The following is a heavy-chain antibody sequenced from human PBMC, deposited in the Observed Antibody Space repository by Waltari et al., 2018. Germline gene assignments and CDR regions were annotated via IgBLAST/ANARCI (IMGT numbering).Heavy chain of an antibody. CDR2: IYWDDDK. J-gene: IGHJ6*03. CDR1: GFSLSTSGVG. D-gene: IGHD3-3*01. Sequence: QITLKESGPTLVKPTQTLTLTCTFSGFSLSTSGVGVGWIRQPPGKALEWLALIYWDDDKRYSPSLKSRLTITKDTSKNQVVLTMTNMDPVDTSTYYCARLKDNTDDFWSGYYTYYYYMDVWGKGTTVTVSS. CDR3: ARLKDNTDDFWSGYYTYYYYMDV. V-gene: IGHV2-5*02.